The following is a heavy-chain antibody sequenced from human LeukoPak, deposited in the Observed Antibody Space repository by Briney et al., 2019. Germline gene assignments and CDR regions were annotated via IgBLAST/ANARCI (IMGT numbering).Heavy chain of an antibody. Sequence: GGSLRLSCAASGFTFSTYAMSWVRQAPGKGLEWVSGISGSGGSAYYADSVKGRFTVSRDNSKNTLYPQMNSLRAEDTAVYYCAKEDYYESSGTPDNWGQGTLVTVSS. CDR1: GFTFSTYA. J-gene: IGHJ4*02. D-gene: IGHD3-22*01. V-gene: IGHV3-23*01. CDR3: AKEDYYESSGTPDN. CDR2: ISGSGGSA.